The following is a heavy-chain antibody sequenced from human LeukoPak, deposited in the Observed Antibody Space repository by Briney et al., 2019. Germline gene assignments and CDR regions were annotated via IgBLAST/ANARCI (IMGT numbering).Heavy chain of an antibody. CDR2: IYPGDSDT. CDR3: ARGLAATGPSVDY. V-gene: IGHV5-51*01. J-gene: IGHJ4*02. D-gene: IGHD6-13*01. CDR1: GYRFTGYW. Sequence: GESLKISCKGSGYRFTGYWIGWVRQMPGKGLEWTGVIYPGDSDTRYSPSFQDKVTISADKSISTAYLQWSSLQTSETARYYYARGLAATGPSVDYWGQGTPVTASS.